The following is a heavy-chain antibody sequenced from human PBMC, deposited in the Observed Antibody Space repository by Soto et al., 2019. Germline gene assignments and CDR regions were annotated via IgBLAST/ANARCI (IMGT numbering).Heavy chain of an antibody. D-gene: IGHD6-19*01. CDR2: IYSGGST. V-gene: IGHV3-66*01. CDR3: ARDRIAVAGNPEYFQH. J-gene: IGHJ1*01. Sequence: GGSLRLSCAASGFTVSSNYMSWVRQAPGKGLEWVSVIYSGGSTYYADSVKGRFTISRDNSKNTLNIQKNNQRAEDTAVYYCARDRIAVAGNPEYFQHWGQGT. CDR1: GFTVSSNY.